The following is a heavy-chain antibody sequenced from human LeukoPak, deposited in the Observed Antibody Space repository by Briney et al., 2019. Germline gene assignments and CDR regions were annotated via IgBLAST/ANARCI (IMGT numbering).Heavy chain of an antibody. CDR1: GGSISSGGYY. D-gene: IGHD3-10*01. CDR3: AIRDNRGEFDY. CDR2: FYYGGST. Sequence: SETLSLTCTVSGGSISSGGYYWNWIRQHAGKGLEWIGYFYYGGSTYYNPSLKSRVTISVDTSKNQFSLKLRSVTAADTAVYYCAIRDNRGEFDYWGQGTLVTVSS. V-gene: IGHV4-31*03. J-gene: IGHJ4*02.